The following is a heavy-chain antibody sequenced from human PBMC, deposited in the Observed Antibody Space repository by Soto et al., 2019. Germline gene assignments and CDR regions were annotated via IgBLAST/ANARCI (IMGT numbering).Heavy chain of an antibody. CDR1: GFTFSNYG. CDR3: AKGYSGSNYALFDY. J-gene: IGHJ4*02. V-gene: IGHV3-23*01. D-gene: IGHD1-26*01. CDR2: IGDTGAST. Sequence: PVGSLRLSCAVSGFTFSNYGMNWVRQAPGKGLEWVSTIGDTGASTYYADSVKGRFTISRDNSRNTLYLQMNSLRAEDTAVYYCAKGYSGSNYALFDYWGQGALVTVSS.